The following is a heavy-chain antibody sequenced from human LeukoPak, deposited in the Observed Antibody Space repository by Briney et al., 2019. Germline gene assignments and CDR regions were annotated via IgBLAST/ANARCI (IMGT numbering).Heavy chain of an antibody. Sequence: GGSLRLSCAASGFTFCDYAMHWVRQAPGKGLEWVSLISGDGGSTSYADSVKGRFSISRDNRKNSLYLQMNSLRTKNTALYYCAKHSLYDFSSGYYTGIDSGYYYGMDVWGQGTTVTVSS. V-gene: IGHV3-43*02. CDR3: AKHSLYDFSSGYYTGIDSGYYYGMDV. CDR1: GFTFCDYA. D-gene: IGHD3-3*01. J-gene: IGHJ6*02. CDR2: ISGDGGST.